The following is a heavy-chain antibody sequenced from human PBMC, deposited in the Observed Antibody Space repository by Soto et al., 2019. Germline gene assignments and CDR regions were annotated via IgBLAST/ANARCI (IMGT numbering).Heavy chain of an antibody. D-gene: IGHD2-15*01. J-gene: IGHJ3*02. CDR1: GYTFTSYG. V-gene: IGHV1-18*01. CDR3: AGVTLLVVVVAVYDAFDI. Sequence: QVQLVQSGAEVKKPGASVKVSCKASGYTFTSYGISWVRQAPGQGLEWMGWISAYNGNTNYAQKLQGRVTMTTDTSTSTAYMELRSLRSDDTSVYYCAGVTLLVVVVAVYDAFDIWGQGTMVTVSS. CDR2: ISAYNGNT.